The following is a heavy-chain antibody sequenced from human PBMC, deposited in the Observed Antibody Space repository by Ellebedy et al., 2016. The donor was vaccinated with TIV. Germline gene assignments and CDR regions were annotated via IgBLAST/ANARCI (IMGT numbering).Heavy chain of an antibody. CDR3: ARGFMPDY. CDR2: INKDGSEE. Sequence: GESLKISCAASGFPFSTAWMTWVRQAPGKGLEWVANINKDGSEEYYLDSVKGRFTISRDNTKRSLFLQMNSLRAEDTALYYCARGFMPDYWGQGTLVTVSS. V-gene: IGHV3-7*03. J-gene: IGHJ4*02. D-gene: IGHD2-2*01. CDR1: GFPFSTAW.